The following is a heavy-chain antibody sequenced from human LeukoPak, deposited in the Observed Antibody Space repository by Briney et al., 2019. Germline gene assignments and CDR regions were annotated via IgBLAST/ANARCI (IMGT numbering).Heavy chain of an antibody. D-gene: IGHD3-22*01. J-gene: IGHJ3*02. V-gene: IGHV4-39*01. Sequence: TSETLSLTCTVSGGSISSSSYYWGWIRQPPGKGLEWIGSIYYSGSTYYNPSLKSRVTISVDTSKNQFSLKLSSVTAADTAVYYCARVPLYYDTSGYYYDGAFDIWGQGTMVTVSS. CDR1: GGSISSSSYY. CDR2: IYYSGST. CDR3: ARVPLYYDTSGYYYDGAFDI.